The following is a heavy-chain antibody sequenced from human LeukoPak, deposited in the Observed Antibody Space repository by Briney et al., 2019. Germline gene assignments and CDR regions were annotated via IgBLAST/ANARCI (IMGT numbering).Heavy chain of an antibody. V-gene: IGHV3-21*01. CDR1: GFTFSSYN. CDR2: ISSSSSYI. D-gene: IGHD3-22*01. CDR3: ALSRNVGYYYDSSGYPVT. Sequence: PGGSLRLSCAASGFTFSSYNMNWVRQAPGKGLEWVSSISSSSSYIYYADSVKGRFTISRDNAKNSLYLQMNSLRAEDTAVYYCALSRNVGYYYDSSGYPVTWGQGTLVTVSS. J-gene: IGHJ5*02.